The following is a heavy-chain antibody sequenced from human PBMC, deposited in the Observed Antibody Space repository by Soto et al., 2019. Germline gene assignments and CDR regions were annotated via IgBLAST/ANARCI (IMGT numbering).Heavy chain of an antibody. V-gene: IGHV3-15*01. Sequence: GGSLSLSCAASGFTVSSNYMSWVRQAPGKGLEWVGRIKSKTDGGTTDYAAPVKGRFTISRDDSQNTLYLQMNSLKTEDTALYYCSTDIGIYGLDVWGQGTMVTV. CDR3: STDIGIYGLDV. J-gene: IGHJ6*02. CDR1: GFTVSSNY. D-gene: IGHD3-10*01. CDR2: IKSKTDGGTT.